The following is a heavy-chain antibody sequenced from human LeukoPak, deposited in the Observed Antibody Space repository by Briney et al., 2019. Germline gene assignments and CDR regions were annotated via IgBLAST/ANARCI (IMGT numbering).Heavy chain of an antibody. D-gene: IGHD3-22*01. CDR1: GFTFSTYD. Sequence: GGTLRLSCAASGFTFSTYDMSWVRQAPGKGLEWVSYISSSGSTIYYADSVKGRFTISRDNAKNTLNLQMNSLRAEDTAVYYCARDLGQYYDTSDNWFDPWGQGTLVTVSS. CDR3: ARDLGQYYDTSDNWFDP. CDR2: ISSSGSTI. J-gene: IGHJ5*02. V-gene: IGHV3-48*04.